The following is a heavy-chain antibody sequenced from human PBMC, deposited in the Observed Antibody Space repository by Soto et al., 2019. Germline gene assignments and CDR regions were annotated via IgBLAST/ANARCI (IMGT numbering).Heavy chain of an antibody. CDR1: GFSLSTSGVG. V-gene: IGHV2-5*01. CDR2: IYWSGDE. CDR3: ARGLATLPVFAFDI. D-gene: IGHD6-6*01. Sequence: SGPTLVNPTQTLTLTCSFSGFSLSTSGVGVGWIRQSPGKALEWLALIYWSGDEHYRPSLKSRLSIIKDTSKNHVVLIMTDLDPVDTATYYCARGLATLPVFAFDIWGQGTMVTVSS. J-gene: IGHJ3*02.